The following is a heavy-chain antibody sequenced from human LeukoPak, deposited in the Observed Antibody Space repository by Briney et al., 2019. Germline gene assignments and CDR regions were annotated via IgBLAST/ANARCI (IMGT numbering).Heavy chain of an antibody. CDR1: EGPISSHY. CDR2: ISYSGRI. V-gene: IGHV4-59*11. Sequence: SETLSLTCTVSEGPISSHYWSWIRQPPGEGLEWIGYISYSGRINYNPSLKSRVTLSLDTSKNQFSLTLTSVTAADTAVYYCARGAGWWDYWGQGTLVTVSS. CDR3: ARGAGWWDY. J-gene: IGHJ4*02. D-gene: IGHD2-15*01.